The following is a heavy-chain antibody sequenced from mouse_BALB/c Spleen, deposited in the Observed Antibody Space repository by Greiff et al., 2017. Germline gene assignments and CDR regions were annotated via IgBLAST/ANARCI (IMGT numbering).Heavy chain of an antibody. CDR1: GYTFTSYW. D-gene: IGHD6-1*01. CDR2: INPSTGYT. V-gene: IGHV1-7*01. J-gene: IGHJ2*01. CDR3: ARSWNGLYYFDY. Sequence: QVQLQQSGAELAKPGASVKMSCKASGYTFTSYWMHWVKQRPGQGLEWIGYINPSTGYTEYNQKFKDKATLTADKSSSTAYMQLSSLTSEDSAVYYCARSWNGLYYFDYWGQGTTLTVSS.